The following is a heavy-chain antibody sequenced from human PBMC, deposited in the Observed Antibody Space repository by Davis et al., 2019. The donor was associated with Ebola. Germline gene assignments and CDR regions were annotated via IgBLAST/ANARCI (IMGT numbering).Heavy chain of an antibody. Sequence: PGGSLRLSCAASGFTFSSYSMNWVRQAPGKGLEWVSSISSSSSYIYYADSVKGRFTISRDNAKNSLYLQMNSLRAEDTAVYYCAKDLAYCGGDCYSGLNYAFDIWGQGTMVTVSS. CDR3: AKDLAYCGGDCYSGLNYAFDI. CDR1: GFTFSSYS. V-gene: IGHV3-21*01. J-gene: IGHJ3*02. CDR2: ISSSSSYI. D-gene: IGHD2-21*01.